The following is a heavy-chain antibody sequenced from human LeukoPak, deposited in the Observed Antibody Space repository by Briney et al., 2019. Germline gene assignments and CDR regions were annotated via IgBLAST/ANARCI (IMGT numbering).Heavy chain of an antibody. J-gene: IGHJ3*02. CDR2: IIPILGIA. Sequence: SVKVSCKASGYTFTGYYMHWVRQAPGQGLEWMGRIIPILGIANHAQKFQGRVTITADKSTSTAYMELSSLRSEDTAVYYCARDTYGSGAFDIWGQGTMVTVSS. D-gene: IGHD3-10*01. CDR3: ARDTYGSGAFDI. CDR1: GYTFTGYY. V-gene: IGHV1-69*04.